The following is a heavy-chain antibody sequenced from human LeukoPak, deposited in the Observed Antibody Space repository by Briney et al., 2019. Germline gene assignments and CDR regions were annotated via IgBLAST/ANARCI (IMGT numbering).Heavy chain of an antibody. CDR1: GGTFSSYA. Sequence: SVKVSCKASGGTFSSYAISWVRQAPGQGLEWMGGIIPIFGTANYAQKFQGRVTITADKSTSTAYMELSSLRSEDTAVYYCARDTTGTVRSYAFDIWGQGTMVTVSS. V-gene: IGHV1-69*06. D-gene: IGHD1-1*01. CDR3: ARDTTGTVRSYAFDI. CDR2: IIPIFGTA. J-gene: IGHJ3*02.